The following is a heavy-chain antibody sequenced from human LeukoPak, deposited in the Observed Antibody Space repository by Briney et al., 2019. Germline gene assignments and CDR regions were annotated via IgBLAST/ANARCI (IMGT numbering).Heavy chain of an antibody. CDR1: GDSVSSNSAA. Sequence: SQTLSLTCDISGDSVSSNSAAWNWIRQSPSRGLEWLGRTYFRSKWYNDYAPSVKSRIVVNPDTSKNHFSLQLNSVTPEDTAVYYCVRGPGNWFDPWGQGILVTVSP. CDR2: TYFRSKWYN. J-gene: IGHJ5*02. D-gene: IGHD2-8*02. CDR3: VRGPGNWFDP. V-gene: IGHV6-1*01.